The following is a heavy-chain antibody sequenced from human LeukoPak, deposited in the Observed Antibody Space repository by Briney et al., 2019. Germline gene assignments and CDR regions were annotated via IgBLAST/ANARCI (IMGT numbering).Heavy chain of an antibody. J-gene: IGHJ5*02. CDR1: GFTVSSNY. CDR3: ARGGGSSGWYVNWFDP. D-gene: IGHD6-19*01. Sequence: GGSLRLSCAASGFTVSSNYMSWVRQAPGKGLEWVSVIYSGGSTYYADSVKGRFTISRDNSKNTLYLQMNSLRAEDTAVYHCARGGGSSGWYVNWFDPWGQATLVTVSS. V-gene: IGHV3-66*02. CDR2: IYSGGST.